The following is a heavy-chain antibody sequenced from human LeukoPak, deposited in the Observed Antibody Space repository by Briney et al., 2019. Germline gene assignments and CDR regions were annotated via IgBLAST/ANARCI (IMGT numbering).Heavy chain of an antibody. D-gene: IGHD1-26*01. V-gene: IGHV4-39*07. J-gene: IGHJ4*02. CDR1: GGSISRINYY. CDR2: IYPSGST. CDR3: ARWELREGYFDY. Sequence: SETLSLTCTVSGGSISRINYYWGWIRQPPGKGLEWIGSIYPSGSTYYNPSLKSRVTISVDRSKNQFSLKLSSVTAADTAVYYCARWELREGYFDYWGQGTLVTVSS.